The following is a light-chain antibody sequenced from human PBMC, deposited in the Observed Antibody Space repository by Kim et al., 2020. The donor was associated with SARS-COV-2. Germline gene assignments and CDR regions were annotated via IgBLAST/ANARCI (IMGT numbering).Light chain of an antibody. CDR1: SGHSSYA. CDR3: QTLGTGINV. Sequence: QLVLTQSPSASASLGASVKLTCTLSSGHSSYAIAWHQQQPEKGPRYLMKLNSDGSHSKGDGIPDRFSGSSSGAERYLTISSLQSEEEADYYCQTLGTGINVFGGGTQLTVL. J-gene: IGLJ3*02. CDR2: LNSDGSH. V-gene: IGLV4-69*01.